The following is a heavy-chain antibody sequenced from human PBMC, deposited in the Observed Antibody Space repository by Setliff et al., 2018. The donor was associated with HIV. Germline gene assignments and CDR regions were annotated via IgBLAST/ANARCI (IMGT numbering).Heavy chain of an antibody. D-gene: IGHD6-13*01. Sequence: PSETLSLTCAVYGGSFSGYYWSWIRQPPGKGLEWIGEINHSGSTYSDSTNYNPSLKSRVTISLDTSKNQFSLKLRAVTAADAAVYYCASRYSSLGHFQHWGQGTLVTVSS. CDR1: GGSFSGYY. CDR2: INHSGST. CDR3: ASRYSSLGHFQH. V-gene: IGHV4-34*01. J-gene: IGHJ1*01.